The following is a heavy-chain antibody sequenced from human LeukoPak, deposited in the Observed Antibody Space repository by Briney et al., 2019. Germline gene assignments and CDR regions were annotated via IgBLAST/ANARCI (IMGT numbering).Heavy chain of an antibody. CDR3: AKIWAAGKGPLDY. V-gene: IGHV3-23*01. D-gene: IGHD6-13*01. CDR2: ISGSGGST. J-gene: IGHJ4*02. Sequence: PGGSLRLSCAASGFTFNSYAMSWVRQAPGKGLEWVSAISGSGGSTYYADSVKGRFTISRDNSKNTLYLQMNSLRAEDTAVYYCAKIWAAGKGPLDYWGQGTLVTVSS. CDR1: GFTFNSYA.